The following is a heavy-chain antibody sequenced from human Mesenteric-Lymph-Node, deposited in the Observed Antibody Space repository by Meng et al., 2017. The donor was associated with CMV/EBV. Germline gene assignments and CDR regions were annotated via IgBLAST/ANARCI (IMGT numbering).Heavy chain of an antibody. CDR3: ARPHYYGSGSSPWFDP. CDR1: GGSISSSCYY. Sequence: QLQWQESGPGLVNPSETLSVTCTVSGGSISSSCYYWGWIRQPPGKGLEWIGSIYYSGSTYYNPSLKSRVTISVDTSKNQFSLKLSSVTAADTAVYYCARPHYYGSGSSPWFDPWGQGTLVTVSS. D-gene: IGHD3-10*01. J-gene: IGHJ5*02. CDR2: IYYSGST. V-gene: IGHV4-39*01.